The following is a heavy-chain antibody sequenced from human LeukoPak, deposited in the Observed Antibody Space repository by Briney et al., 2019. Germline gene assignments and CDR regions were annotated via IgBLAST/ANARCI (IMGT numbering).Heavy chain of an antibody. CDR2: ISGGGGGT. CDR1: GFTFSNYA. Sequence: PGGSLRLSCAASGFTFSNYAMSWVRQAPGKGLEWVSGISGGGGGTNYADSVKGRFTISRDNSKNTVYLQMNSLRAEDTAVYYCAKELTAEGRPLFDPWGQGTLVTVSS. CDR3: AKELTAEGRPLFDP. V-gene: IGHV3-23*01. D-gene: IGHD6-13*01. J-gene: IGHJ5*02.